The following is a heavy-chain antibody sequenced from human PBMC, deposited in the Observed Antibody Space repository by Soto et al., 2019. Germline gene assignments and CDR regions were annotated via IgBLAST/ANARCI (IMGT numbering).Heavy chain of an antibody. Sequence: EVQLVETGGGLIQPGGSLRLSCAASGFTVSSNYMSWVRQAPGKGLEWVSVIYSGGSTYFADSVKGRFTISRDNSKNTLYLQMNSLRAEDTAVYYRASEYSSSSGYYYYGMDVWGQGTTVTVSS. CDR2: IYSGGST. D-gene: IGHD6-6*01. V-gene: IGHV3-53*02. CDR3: ASEYSSSSGYYYYGMDV. CDR1: GFTVSSNY. J-gene: IGHJ6*02.